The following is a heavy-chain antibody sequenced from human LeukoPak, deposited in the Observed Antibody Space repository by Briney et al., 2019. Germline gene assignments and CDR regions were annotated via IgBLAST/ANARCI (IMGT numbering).Heavy chain of an antibody. CDR3: ARALITIFGVVPKYYYYGMDV. CDR2: IIPIFGIA. J-gene: IGHJ6*02. Sequence: SVKVSCKASGGTCSSYAISWVRQAPGQGLEWMGRIIPIFGIANYAQKFQGRVTITADKSTSTAYMELSSLRSEDTAVYYCARALITIFGVVPKYYYYGMDVWGQGTTVTVSS. D-gene: IGHD3-3*01. V-gene: IGHV1-69*04. CDR1: GGTCSSYA.